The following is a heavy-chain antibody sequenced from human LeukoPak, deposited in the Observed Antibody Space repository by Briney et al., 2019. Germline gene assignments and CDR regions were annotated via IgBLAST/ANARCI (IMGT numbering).Heavy chain of an antibody. CDR2: MNPNSGNT. Sequence: ASVKVSCKASGYTFTSYDINWVRQATGQGLEWMGWMNPNSGNTGYAQKFQGRVTMTRNTSISTAYMQLSSLRPEDTAVYYCARGGTAYYYGSGSSYFDYWGQGTLVTVSS. J-gene: IGHJ4*02. V-gene: IGHV1-8*01. D-gene: IGHD3-10*01. CDR3: ARGGTAYYYGSGSSYFDY. CDR1: GYTFTSYD.